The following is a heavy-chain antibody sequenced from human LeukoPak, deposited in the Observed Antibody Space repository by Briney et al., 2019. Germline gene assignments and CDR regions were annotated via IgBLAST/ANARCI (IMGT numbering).Heavy chain of an antibody. J-gene: IGHJ4*02. CDR2: INAGNGNT. CDR1: GYTFTSYA. V-gene: IGHV1-3*03. CDR3: ARETANWNYVRYFDY. D-gene: IGHD1-7*01. Sequence: ASVKVSCEASGYTFTSYAMHWVRQAPGQRLEWMGWINAGNGNTKYSQEFQGRVTITRDTSASTAYMELSSLRSEDMAVYYCARETANWNYVRYFDYWGQGTLVTVSS.